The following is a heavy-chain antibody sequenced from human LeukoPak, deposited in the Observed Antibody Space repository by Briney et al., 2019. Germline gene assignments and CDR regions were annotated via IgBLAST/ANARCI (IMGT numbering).Heavy chain of an antibody. V-gene: IGHV3-66*01. D-gene: IGHD3-3*01. CDR2: IFSGGST. CDR3: ARDLLEWYFGY. Sequence: GGSLRLSCAASGFTFSSYAMSWVRQTPGKGLEWVSVIFSGGSTYYADSVKGRFTISRDNSKNTLYLQMNSLRAEDTAVYYCARDLLEWYFGYWGQGTLVTVSS. J-gene: IGHJ4*02. CDR1: GFTFSSYA.